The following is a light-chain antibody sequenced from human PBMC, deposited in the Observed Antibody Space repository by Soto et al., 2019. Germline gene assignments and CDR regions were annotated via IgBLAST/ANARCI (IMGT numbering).Light chain of an antibody. CDR2: KSS. V-gene: IGKV1-5*03. Sequence: DIQMTQSPSTLSASVGDRVTITCRASQSMNDWLAWYQQKPGKAPKLLIYKSSNLQSGVPSRFSGSGSGTEFPLTISSFQPEDFATYNVQKYYCYSTCAQGPKVDFK. J-gene: IGKJ1*01. CDR3: QKYYCYST. CDR1: QSMNDW.